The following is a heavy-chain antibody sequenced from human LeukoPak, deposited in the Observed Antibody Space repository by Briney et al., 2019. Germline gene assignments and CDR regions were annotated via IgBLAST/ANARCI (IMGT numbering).Heavy chain of an antibody. D-gene: IGHD3-22*01. CDR3: ASPKGLFDYFDY. J-gene: IGHJ4*02. CDR2: LYNAGST. CDR1: GFTISNKY. V-gene: IGHV3-53*01. Sequence: GGSLRLSCVASGFTISNKYMSWVRQAPGKGLEWVSVLYNAGSTYYADSVKGRFTISRDNSKNTLYLQMYSLRAEDTAVYYCASPKGLFDYFDYWGQGILVTVYS.